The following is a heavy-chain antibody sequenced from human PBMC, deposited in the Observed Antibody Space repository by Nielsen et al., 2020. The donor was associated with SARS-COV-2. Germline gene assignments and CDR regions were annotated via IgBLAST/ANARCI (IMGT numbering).Heavy chain of an antibody. D-gene: IGHD1-7*01. CDR2: INPNSGGT. CDR1: GYTFTGYY. Sequence: ASEKVSCKASGYTFTGYYMHWVRQAPGQGLEWMGWINPNSGGTNYAQKFQGRVTMTRDTSISTAYMELSRLRSDDTAVYYCARVELPPSYYYYGMDVWGQGTTVTVSS. J-gene: IGHJ6*02. V-gene: IGHV1-2*02. CDR3: ARVELPPSYYYYGMDV.